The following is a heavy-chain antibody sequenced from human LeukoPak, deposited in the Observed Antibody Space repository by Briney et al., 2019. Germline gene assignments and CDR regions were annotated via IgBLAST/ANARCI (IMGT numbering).Heavy chain of an antibody. CDR2: IYYSGST. D-gene: IGHD5-18*01. Sequence: SETLSLTCAVYGGSFSSYYWSWIRQPPGKGLEYIGYIYYSGSTNYNPSLKSRVTISVDTSKNQFSLKLSSVTAADTAVYYCARTEESGYSYGYFGYCYYMDVWGKGTTVTVSS. V-gene: IGHV4-59*01. CDR3: ARTEESGYSYGYFGYCYYMDV. J-gene: IGHJ6*03. CDR1: GGSFSSYY.